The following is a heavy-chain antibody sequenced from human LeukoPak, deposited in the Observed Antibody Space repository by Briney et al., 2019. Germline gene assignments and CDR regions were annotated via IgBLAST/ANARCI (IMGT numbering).Heavy chain of an antibody. CDR2: IYYSGST. CDR1: GGSISSHY. D-gene: IGHD4-23*01. J-gene: IGHJ4*02. CDR3: ARDRRAYGGEHYFDY. Sequence: SETLSLTCTVSGGSISSHYWSWIRQPPGKGLEWIRYIYYSGSTNYNPSFKSRVTISVDTSKNQFSLKLSSVTAADTAVYYCARDRRAYGGEHYFDYWGQGTLVTVSS. V-gene: IGHV4-59*11.